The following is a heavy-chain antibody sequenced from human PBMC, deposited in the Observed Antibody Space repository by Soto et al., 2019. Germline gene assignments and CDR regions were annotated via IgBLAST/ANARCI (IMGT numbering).Heavy chain of an antibody. CDR1: GGSISSYY. CDR3: ARGGSIVATISGDAFDI. Sequence: TLSLTCTVSGGSISSYYWSWIRQPPGKGLEWIGYIYYSGSTNYNPSLKSRVTISVDTSKNQFSLKLSSVTAADTAVYYCARGGSIVATISGDAFDIWGQGTMVTVSS. J-gene: IGHJ3*02. D-gene: IGHD5-12*01. V-gene: IGHV4-59*01. CDR2: IYYSGST.